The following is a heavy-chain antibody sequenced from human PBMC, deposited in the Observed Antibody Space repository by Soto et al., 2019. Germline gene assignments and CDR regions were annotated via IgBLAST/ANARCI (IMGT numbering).Heavy chain of an antibody. D-gene: IGHD3-3*01. CDR2: ISSSSSTI. J-gene: IGHJ4*02. Sequence: GRSLRLSCAAAGFTCSSYSINWVRQAPGKGLEWVSYISSSSSTIYYADSVKGRFTISRDNAKNSLYLQMNSLRDEDKAVYYWGGKPNFLEWLSEKCLHSWGKGPLV. V-gene: IGHV3-48*02. CDR1: GFTCSSYS. CDR3: GGKPNFLEWLSEKCLHS.